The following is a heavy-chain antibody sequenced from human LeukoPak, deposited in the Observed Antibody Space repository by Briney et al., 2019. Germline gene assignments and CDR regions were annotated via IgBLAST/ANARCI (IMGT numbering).Heavy chain of an antibody. CDR3: ARDAYGGNSWGWFDP. CDR1: GGSFSGYY. V-gene: IGHV4-59*01. D-gene: IGHD4-23*01. J-gene: IGHJ5*02. Sequence: SETLSLTCAVYGGSFSGYYWSWIRQSPGKGLEWVGYIFYTGFTHYNPPLESRVTISVDTSKNQFSLRLNSVTAADTAVYYCARDAYGGNSWGWFDPWGQGTLVTVSS. CDR2: IFYTGFT.